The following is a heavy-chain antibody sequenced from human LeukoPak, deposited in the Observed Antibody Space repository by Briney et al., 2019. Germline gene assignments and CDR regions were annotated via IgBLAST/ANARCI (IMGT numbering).Heavy chain of an antibody. V-gene: IGHV4-31*03. D-gene: IGHD5-12*01. CDR1: GASISGTSYY. CDR3: AAGGDIDKGGNY. CDR2: IHFSGTV. J-gene: IGHJ4*02. Sequence: SETLSLTCTVSGASISGTSYYWTWTRHHPREGLEWLGFIHFSGTVYYNPSLISRLIISADTSKNQMSLKLSSVTAADTAVYYCAAGGDIDKGGNYWGQGTQVTVSS.